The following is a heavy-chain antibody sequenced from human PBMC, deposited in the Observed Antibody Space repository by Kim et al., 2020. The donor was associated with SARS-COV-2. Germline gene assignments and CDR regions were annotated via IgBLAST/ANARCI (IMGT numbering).Heavy chain of an antibody. CDR2: IIPIFGTA. CDR1: GGTFGSYA. Sequence: SVKVSCKASGGTFGSYAISWVRQAPGQGLEWMGGIIPIFGTANYAQKFQGRVTITADESTSTAYMELSSLRSEDTAVYYCARVGGYCSGGSCYELFDYWGQGTLVTVSS. J-gene: IGHJ4*02. CDR3: ARVGGYCSGGSCYELFDY. V-gene: IGHV1-69*13. D-gene: IGHD2-15*01.